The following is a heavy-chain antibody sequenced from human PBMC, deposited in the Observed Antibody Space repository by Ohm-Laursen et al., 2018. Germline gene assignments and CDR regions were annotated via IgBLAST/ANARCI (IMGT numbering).Heavy chain of an antibody. CDR1: GDSISSYY. Sequence: SQTLSLTCTVSGDSISSYYWSWIRQPAGKGLEWIGRIYSSGSTNYNPSLKSRVTMSVDTSKSQFSLKVNSVTAADAAVYYCARVLRVGATGGLRYWGQGTLVTVSS. J-gene: IGHJ4*02. CDR3: ARVLRVGATGGLRY. D-gene: IGHD1-26*01. CDR2: IYSSGST. V-gene: IGHV4-4*07.